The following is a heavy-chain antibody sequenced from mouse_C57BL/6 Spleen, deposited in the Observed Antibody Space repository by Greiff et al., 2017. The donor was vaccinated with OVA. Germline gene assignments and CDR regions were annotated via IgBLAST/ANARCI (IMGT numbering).Heavy chain of an antibody. Sequence: QVQLKQSGAELAKPGASVKLSCKASGYTFTSYWMHWVKQRPGQGLEWIGYINPSSGYTKYNQKFKDKATLTADKSSSTAYMQLSSLTYEDSAVYYCARGNYVDYYAMDYWGQGTSVTVSS. V-gene: IGHV1-7*01. CDR3: ARGNYVDYYAMDY. J-gene: IGHJ4*01. CDR2: INPSSGYT. CDR1: GYTFTSYW. D-gene: IGHD1-1*01.